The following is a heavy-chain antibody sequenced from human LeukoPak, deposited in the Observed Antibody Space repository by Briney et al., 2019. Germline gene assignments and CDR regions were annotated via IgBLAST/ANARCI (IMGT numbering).Heavy chain of an antibody. D-gene: IGHD2-2*01. J-gene: IGHJ5*02. Sequence: PVGTLRLSSALSGVSLNKDWMHSGPETPGEGMVCVSRIKYDGTNTAYADSVKGRFTISRDNAKNVLYLQMNSLRAEDRAMYYCAREYHMSTWGQGTLVTVSS. CDR1: GVSLNKDW. CDR3: AREYHMST. V-gene: IGHV3-74*01. CDR2: IKYDGTNT.